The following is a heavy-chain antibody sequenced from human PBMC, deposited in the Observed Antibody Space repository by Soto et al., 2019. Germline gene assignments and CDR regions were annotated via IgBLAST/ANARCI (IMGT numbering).Heavy chain of an antibody. CDR2: ISHSGST. Sequence: HLQLQESGSRLVKPSQTLSLNCAVSGDSISSADYSRNWVRQPPGKGLEWIGYISHSGSTYYNPSLKSRVTISVDRSRNQFSLNLSSVTAADTAVYYCASHTSGLWHYWGQGTLVTVSS. J-gene: IGHJ4*02. CDR1: GDSISSADYS. V-gene: IGHV4-30-2*01. CDR3: ASHTSGLWHY. D-gene: IGHD3-10*01.